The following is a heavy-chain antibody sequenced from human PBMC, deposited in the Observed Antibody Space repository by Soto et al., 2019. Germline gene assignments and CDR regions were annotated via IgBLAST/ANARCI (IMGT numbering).Heavy chain of an antibody. V-gene: IGHV1-69*13. Sequence: GASVKVSCKAAGGTFSSYAISWVRQAPGQGLEWMGGIIPIFGTANYAQKFQGRVTITADESTSTAYMELSSLRSEDTAVYYCARARHLLVPISPSYSTDVRGPGITPTVFS. D-gene: IGHD2-15*01. CDR3: ARARHLLVPISPSYSTDV. J-gene: IGHJ6*02. CDR1: GGTFSSYA. CDR2: IIPIFGTA.